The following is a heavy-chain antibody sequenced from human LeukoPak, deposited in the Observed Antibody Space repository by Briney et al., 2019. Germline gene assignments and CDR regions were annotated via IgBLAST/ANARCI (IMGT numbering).Heavy chain of an antibody. CDR1: GFTFSSYA. Sequence: GGSLRLSCAASGFTFSSYAMSWVRQAPGKGLEWVSAISGSGGSTYYADSVKGRFTISRDNSKNTLYLQMNSLRAEDTAVYYCTRDSAVAGTLDYWGQGTLVTVSS. D-gene: IGHD6-19*01. CDR2: ISGSGGST. J-gene: IGHJ4*02. V-gene: IGHV3-23*01. CDR3: TRDSAVAGTLDY.